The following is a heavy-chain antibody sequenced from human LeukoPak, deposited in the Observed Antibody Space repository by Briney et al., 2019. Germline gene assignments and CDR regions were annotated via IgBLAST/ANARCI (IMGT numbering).Heavy chain of an antibody. V-gene: IGHV3-30*04. D-gene: IGHD6-13*01. CDR3: ARGGSSSWYRGGFDY. CDR1: GFTFSSYA. J-gene: IGHJ4*02. Sequence: GRSPRLSCAASGFTFSSYAMHWVRQAPGKGLEWVAVISYDGSNKYYADSVKGRFTISRDNSKNTLYLQMNSLRAEDTAVYYCARGGSSSWYRGGFDYWGQGTLVTVSS. CDR2: ISYDGSNK.